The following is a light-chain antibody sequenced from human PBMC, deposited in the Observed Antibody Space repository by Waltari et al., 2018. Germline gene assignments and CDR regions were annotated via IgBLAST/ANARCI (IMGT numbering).Light chain of an antibody. Sequence: EIELTQSPGTLSSSPGERATLPCRASQSVSNNYLDRYQHKLGQAPRLLIYGASSRATGIPYRFSCSGSGTDFTLTISRLEPEDFAVYYCQQYGSSPLTFGRGTKVEIK. J-gene: IGKJ4*01. CDR1: QSVSNNY. CDR2: GAS. V-gene: IGKV3-20*01. CDR3: QQYGSSPLT.